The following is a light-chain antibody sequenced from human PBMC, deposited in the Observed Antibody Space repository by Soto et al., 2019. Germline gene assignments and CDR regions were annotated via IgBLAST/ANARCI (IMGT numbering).Light chain of an antibody. Sequence: QPALTQPPSGSGSPGQSVAISCSRTSRDVCGYNYVSWYQQHPGKAPKLMMYEVNKRPSGVPDLFSGSKSGKTASLTVSGLQAEDEADYYCSSYAGSSNVFGTGTKVIGL. CDR3: SSYAGSSNV. CDR2: EVN. V-gene: IGLV2-8*01. J-gene: IGLJ1*01. CDR1: SRDVCGYNY.